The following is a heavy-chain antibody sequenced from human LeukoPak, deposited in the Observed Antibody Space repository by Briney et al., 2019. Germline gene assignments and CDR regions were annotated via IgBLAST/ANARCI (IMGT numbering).Heavy chain of an antibody. CDR2: IYYSGST. Sequence: SETLSLTCTVSGGSISSSSYYWGWIRQPPGKGLEWIGSIYYSGSTYYNPSLKSRVTISVDTSKNQFSLKLSSVTAADTAVYYCARELMVYAANWFDPWGQGTLVTVSS. D-gene: IGHD2-8*01. CDR1: GGSISSSSYY. V-gene: IGHV4-39*02. CDR3: ARELMVYAANWFDP. J-gene: IGHJ5*02.